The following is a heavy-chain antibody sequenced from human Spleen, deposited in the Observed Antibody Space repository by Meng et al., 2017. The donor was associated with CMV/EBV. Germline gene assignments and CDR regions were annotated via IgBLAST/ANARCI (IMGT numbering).Heavy chain of an antibody. CDR1: GFTFSEYG. J-gene: IGHJ5*02. D-gene: IGHD1-20*01. CDR3: ARREEDNWNDIPMSWFDP. V-gene: IGHV3-11*01. Sequence: GGSLRLSCAASGFTFSEYGMSWIRQTPGKGLDSASYISSRGRTIYYADSVQGRFTISRDNAKNSLYLQMNSLTAGDTAVYYWARREEDNWNDIPMSWFDPWGQGTLVTVSS. CDR2: ISSRGRTI.